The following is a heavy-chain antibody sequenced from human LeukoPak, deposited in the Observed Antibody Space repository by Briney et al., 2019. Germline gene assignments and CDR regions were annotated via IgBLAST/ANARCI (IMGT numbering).Heavy chain of an antibody. CDR2: INPNSGGT. CDR3: ARSEDYYGSGSFWFDP. J-gene: IGHJ5*02. CDR1: GYTFTGYY. V-gene: IGHV1-2*02. D-gene: IGHD3-10*01. Sequence: ASVKVSCKASGYTFTGYYMHWVRQAPGQGLEWMGWINPNSGGTNYAQKFQGRVTMTRDTSIGTAYMELSRLRSDDTAVYYCARSEDYYGSGSFWFDPWGQGTLVTVSS.